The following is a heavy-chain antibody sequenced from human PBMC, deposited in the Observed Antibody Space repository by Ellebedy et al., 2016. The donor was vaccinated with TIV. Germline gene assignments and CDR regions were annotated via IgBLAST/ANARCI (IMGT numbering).Heavy chain of an antibody. V-gene: IGHV3-30*02. Sequence: GGSLRLSCAASGFTFSSYGMHWVRQAPGKGLEWVAFIRYDGSNKYYADSVKGRFTISRDNSKNTLYLQMNSLRAEDTAVYYCARGSSSWYGPNTYAFDIWGQGTMVTVSS. CDR3: ARGSSSWYGPNTYAFDI. J-gene: IGHJ3*02. CDR2: IRYDGSNK. D-gene: IGHD6-13*01. CDR1: GFTFSSYG.